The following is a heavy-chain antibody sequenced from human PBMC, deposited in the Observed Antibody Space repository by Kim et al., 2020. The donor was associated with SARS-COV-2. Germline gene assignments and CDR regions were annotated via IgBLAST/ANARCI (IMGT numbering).Heavy chain of an antibody. CDR3: AKDHPSSGWPTFDS. J-gene: IGHJ4*02. Sequence: GGSLRLSCAASGFTFSRRAMSWVRQVPGKGLEWIASVNNNNNPYYADSVKGRFTVSRDITKDTLYLQMNSLRADDTALYYFAKDHPSSGWPTFDSWGWGT. CDR1: GFTFSRRA. D-gene: IGHD6-19*01. V-gene: IGHV3-23*05. CDR2: VNNNNNP.